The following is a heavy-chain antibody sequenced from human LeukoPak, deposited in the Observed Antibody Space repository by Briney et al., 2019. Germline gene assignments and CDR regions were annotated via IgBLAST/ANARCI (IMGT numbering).Heavy chain of an antibody. Sequence: GGSLRLSCAASGFTFSSYGLHWVRQAPGKGLEWVAFIRYDGSNKYYADSVKGRFTISRDNSKNTLYLQMNSLRAEDTAVYYCAKGLLTTYYYDSSGYTRFNDAFDIWGQGTMDTVSS. CDR3: AKGLLTTYYYDSSGYTRFNDAFDI. CDR2: IRYDGSNK. D-gene: IGHD3-22*01. J-gene: IGHJ3*02. V-gene: IGHV3-30*02. CDR1: GFTFSSYG.